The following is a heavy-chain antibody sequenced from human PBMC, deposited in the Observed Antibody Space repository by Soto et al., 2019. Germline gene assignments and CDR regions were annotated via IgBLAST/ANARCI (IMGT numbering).Heavy chain of an antibody. Sequence: PSQTLSLTCAISGASVSKSSVSWNWIRQSPSRDLEWLGRTNYGSMWSYAYAESVSSRITITADTSKNQFSLHLTSVTASDMAVDDCARDGNWCLDKWGQEALLTISS. CDR2: TNYGSMWSY. CDR1: GASVSKSSVS. J-gene: IGHJ4*02. V-gene: IGHV6-1*01. CDR3: ARDGNWCLDK. D-gene: IGHD1-1*01.